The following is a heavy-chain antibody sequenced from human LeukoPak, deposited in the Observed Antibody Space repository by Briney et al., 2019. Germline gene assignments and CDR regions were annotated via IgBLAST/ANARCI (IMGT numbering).Heavy chain of an antibody. D-gene: IGHD3-16*01. CDR1: GFTFNNYA. CDR2: ISSSGT. J-gene: IGHJ4*02. V-gene: IGHV3-23*01. Sequence: GGSLRLSCAASGFTFNNYATSWVRQAPGKGLEWVSTISSSGTNYADSVKGRFTISRDNSKSTVDLQMNSLRADDTAVYYCARDPGGSFDYWGQGTLVTVSS. CDR3: ARDPGGSFDY.